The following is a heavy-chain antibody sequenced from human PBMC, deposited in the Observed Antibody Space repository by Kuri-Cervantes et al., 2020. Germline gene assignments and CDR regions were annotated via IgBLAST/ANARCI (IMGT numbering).Heavy chain of an antibody. Sequence: SETLSLTCTVSGESIISYYWSWIRQPPGKGLEWIGYIYYTGSTNYNPSLKSRVTISVDTSKNQFSLKLSSVTAADTAVYYCARVRVRYFDWFSPHDYYYGMDVWGQGTTVTVSS. CDR2: IYYTGST. D-gene: IGHD3-9*01. CDR1: GESIISYY. J-gene: IGHJ6*02. CDR3: ARVRVRYFDWFSPHDYYYGMDV. V-gene: IGHV4-59*01.